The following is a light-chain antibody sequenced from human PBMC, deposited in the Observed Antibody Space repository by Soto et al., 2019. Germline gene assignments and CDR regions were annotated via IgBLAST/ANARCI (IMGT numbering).Light chain of an antibody. CDR2: AAS. Sequence: IPLTQSPGTLALSPGSRASPSEKASQSVSSSYLAWYQQKPGQAPRLLIYAASSRATGIPDRFSGSVSGTDCTLTISRLEPEDFAVYYCQQYGSSPQTFGQGTKVDIK. V-gene: IGKV3-20*01. CDR1: QSVSSSY. CDR3: QQYGSSPQT. J-gene: IGKJ1*01.